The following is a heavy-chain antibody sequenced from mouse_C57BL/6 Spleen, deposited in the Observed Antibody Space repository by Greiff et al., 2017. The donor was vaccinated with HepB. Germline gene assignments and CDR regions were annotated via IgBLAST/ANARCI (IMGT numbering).Heavy chain of an antibody. J-gene: IGHJ2*01. CDR3: ARSDYYGSSWYYFDY. Sequence: VQLQQSGPVLVKPGASVKMSCKASGYTFTDYYMNWVKQSHGKSLEWIGVINPYNGGTSYNQKFKGKATLTVDKSSSTAYMELNSLTSEDSAVYYCARSDYYGSSWYYFDYWGQGTTLTVSS. D-gene: IGHD1-1*01. CDR1: GYTFTDYY. CDR2: INPYNGGT. V-gene: IGHV1-19*01.